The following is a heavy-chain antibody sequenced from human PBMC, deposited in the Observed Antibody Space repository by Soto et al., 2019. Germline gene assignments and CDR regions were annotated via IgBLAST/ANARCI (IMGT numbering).Heavy chain of an antibody. CDR1: GFTFRDYY. J-gene: IGHJ4*02. Sequence: QVQLVVSGGGLVQPGGSLRLSCAASGFTFRDYYVSWVRQAPGKGLEWISYGSGSETYIKYADSVKGRFTVSRDNARXXXXXXXXXXXXXXXXXXXXXXXTTVTKPDEYWGRGTLVTVSS. V-gene: IGHV3-11*05. D-gene: IGHD4-17*01. CDR2: GSGSETYI. CDR3: XXXTTVTKPDEY.